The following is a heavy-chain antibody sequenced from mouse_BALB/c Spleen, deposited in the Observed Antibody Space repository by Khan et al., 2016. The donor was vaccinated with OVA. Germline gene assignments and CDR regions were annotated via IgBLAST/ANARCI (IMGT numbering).Heavy chain of an antibody. Sequence: VQLQQSGPELVKPGASVKMSCKASGYTFTSYVMHWVRQKPGQGLEWIGYIYPYNDDTKYSEKFKGKATLTSDKSSSTAYMELSSLTSEDSAVFYCARNDRYDVYFDYWGQGTTLTVSS. D-gene: IGHD2-14*01. J-gene: IGHJ2*01. V-gene: IGHV1S136*01. CDR3: ARNDRYDVYFDY. CDR2: IYPYNDDT. CDR1: GYTFTSYV.